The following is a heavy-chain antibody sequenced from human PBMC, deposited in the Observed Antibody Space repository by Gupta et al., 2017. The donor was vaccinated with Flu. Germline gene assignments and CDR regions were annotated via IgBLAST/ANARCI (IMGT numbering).Heavy chain of an antibody. CDR3: ARVGYGSSSEPWPFDY. J-gene: IGHJ4*01. D-gene: IGHD6-6*01. Sequence: PGNELEWDSFIRAGGDYIYYTVAVKGRFTNSRDNAKNSLYLQMNSLRAEDTAVDYCARVGYGSSSEPWPFDYWCHGTLVTVSS. CDR2: IRAGGDYI. V-gene: IGHV3-21*01.